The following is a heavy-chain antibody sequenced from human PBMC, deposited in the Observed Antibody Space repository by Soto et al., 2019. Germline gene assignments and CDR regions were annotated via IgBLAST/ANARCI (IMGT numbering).Heavy chain of an antibody. Sequence: GGSLRLSCAASGFTFSNAWMNWVRQAPGKGLEWVGRIKSKTDGGTTDYAAPVKGRFTISRDDSKNPLYLQMNSLKTEDTAVYYCTTDYYDSSGYHETPGYWGQGTLVTVSS. V-gene: IGHV3-15*07. J-gene: IGHJ4*02. CDR2: IKSKTDGGTT. CDR1: GFTFSNAW. CDR3: TTDYYDSSGYHETPGY. D-gene: IGHD3-22*01.